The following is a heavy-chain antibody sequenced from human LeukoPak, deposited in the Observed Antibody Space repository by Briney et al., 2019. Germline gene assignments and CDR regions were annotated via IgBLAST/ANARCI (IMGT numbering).Heavy chain of an antibody. Sequence: GGSLRLSCAASGFTFSSYAMNWVRQAPGKGLEWVSAMSGSGGTTYYADSVKGRITISGDNSKNTLYLQMSSLRAEDTAVYYCAKRGGTYIGYFDYWGQGTLVTVSS. V-gene: IGHV3-23*01. CDR2: MSGSGGTT. CDR3: AKRGGTYIGYFDY. CDR1: GFTFSSYA. D-gene: IGHD3-10*01. J-gene: IGHJ4*02.